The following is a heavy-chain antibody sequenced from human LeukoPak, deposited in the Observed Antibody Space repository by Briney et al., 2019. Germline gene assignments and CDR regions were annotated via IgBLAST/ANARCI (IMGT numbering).Heavy chain of an antibody. CDR1: GFTFSSYE. V-gene: IGHV3-48*03. Sequence: GGSLRLSCAASGFTFSSYEMNWVRQAPGKGLEWVSYISSSGSTIYYADSVKGRFTISRDNAKNSLYLQMNSLRAEDTAVYYCARDSGYSLSMDFWGKGTTVTISS. CDR3: ARDSGYSLSMDF. CDR2: ISSSGSTI. D-gene: IGHD5-12*01. J-gene: IGHJ6*03.